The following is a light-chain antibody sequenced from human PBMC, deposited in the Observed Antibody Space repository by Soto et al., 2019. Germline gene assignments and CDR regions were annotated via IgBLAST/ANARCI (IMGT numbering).Light chain of an antibody. CDR1: QSVLYSSNNKNY. CDR3: QQYYSTLWT. J-gene: IGKJ1*01. CDR2: WAS. V-gene: IGKV4-1*01. Sequence: DIVMTQSPASLAVSLGERATINCKSSQSVLYSSNNKNYLAWYQQKPGQPPKLLIYWASTRESGVPDRFSGSGSGTDFTLTIRSLQAEDVAVFYCQQYYSTLWTFGQGNKVEIK.